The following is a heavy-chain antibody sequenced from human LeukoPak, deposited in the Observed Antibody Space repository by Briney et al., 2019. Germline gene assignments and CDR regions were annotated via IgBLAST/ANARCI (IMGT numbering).Heavy chain of an antibody. CDR3: ARRSGGQYYYYGMDV. CDR1: GGSISSSSYY. Sequence: SETLSLTCTVSGGSISSSSYYWGWIRQPPGKGLEWIGSIYYSGSTYYNPSLKSRVTISVDTSKNQFSLKLSSVTAADTAVYYCARRSGGQYYYYGMDVWGQGTTVTVSS. V-gene: IGHV4-39*01. CDR2: IYYSGST. J-gene: IGHJ6*02. D-gene: IGHD3-3*01.